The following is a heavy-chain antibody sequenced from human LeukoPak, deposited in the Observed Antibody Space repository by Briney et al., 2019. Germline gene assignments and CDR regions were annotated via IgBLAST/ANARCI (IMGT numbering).Heavy chain of an antibody. CDR2: INHSGTT. J-gene: IGHJ5*02. V-gene: IGHV4-34*01. CDR3: AREGEPTEYYYGSGSYWFDP. Sequence: PSETLSLTCAVYGGSFSGYYWSWLRQPPGKGLEWIGEINHSGTTNNNPSLKRRVTVSVDTSKNQFSLKLSSVTAADAAVYYCAREGEPTEYYYGSGSYWFDPWGQGTLVTVSS. D-gene: IGHD3-10*01. CDR1: GGSFSGYY.